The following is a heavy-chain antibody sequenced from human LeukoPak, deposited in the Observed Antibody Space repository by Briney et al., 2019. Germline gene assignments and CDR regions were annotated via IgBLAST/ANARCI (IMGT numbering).Heavy chain of an antibody. J-gene: IGHJ4*02. D-gene: IGHD6-13*01. CDR1: GFTFGRYG. Sequence: GGSLRLSCAASGFTFGRYGLHWVRQAPGKGLEWVAVIADDGKDKKYADSVKGRLTISRDNSKSTLYLQMNSLRAEDTAVYYCAKDQQVGAAAYYFDSWGQGTLVTVSS. CDR3: AKDQQVGAAAYYFDS. V-gene: IGHV3-30*18. CDR2: IADDGKDK.